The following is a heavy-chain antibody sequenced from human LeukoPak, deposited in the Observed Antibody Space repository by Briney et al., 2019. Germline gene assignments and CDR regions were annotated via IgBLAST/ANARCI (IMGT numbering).Heavy chain of an antibody. CDR3: AKTGNPATGDY. Sequence: GGSLRLSCAASGFTFSKYEMNWVRQAPGKGLEWIAYITTTGDRTQYADSVKGRFIVSRDNSKNTLYLQMNSLRAEDTAVYYCAKTGNPATGDYWGQGTLVTVSS. V-gene: IGHV3-23*01. CDR2: ITTTGDRT. D-gene: IGHD1-1*01. J-gene: IGHJ4*02. CDR1: GFTFSKYE.